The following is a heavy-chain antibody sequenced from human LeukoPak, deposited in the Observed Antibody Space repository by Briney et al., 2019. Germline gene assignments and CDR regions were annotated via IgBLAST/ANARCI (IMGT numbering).Heavy chain of an antibody. Sequence: GGSLRLSCAASGFTFSSWAMSWVRQDPGKGLEWVSGISGSGSTTYYADSVKGRFTISRDNSKNTMYVQLNSVRAEDTAVYYCAKGFPITTIRGWGQGTLVTVSS. D-gene: IGHD3-10*01. CDR3: AKGFPITTIRG. CDR2: ISGSGSTT. CDR1: GFTFSSWA. V-gene: IGHV3-23*01. J-gene: IGHJ4*02.